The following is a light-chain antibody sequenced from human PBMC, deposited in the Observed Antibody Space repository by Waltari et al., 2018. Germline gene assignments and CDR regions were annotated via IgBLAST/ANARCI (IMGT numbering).Light chain of an antibody. CDR2: GAS. CDR3: QQSYSTPLT. V-gene: IGKV1-39*01. Sequence: TCRASQSISSYLNWYQQKPGKAAKILIYGASSLQSGVSARFSGSGSGTDFTLTISSLQPEDFATYYCQQSYSTPLTFGGGTKVEIK. CDR1: QSISSY. J-gene: IGKJ4*01.